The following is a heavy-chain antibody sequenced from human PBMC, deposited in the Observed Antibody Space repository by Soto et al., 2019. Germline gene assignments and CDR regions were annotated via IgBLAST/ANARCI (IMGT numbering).Heavy chain of an antibody. V-gene: IGHV3-21*01. J-gene: IGHJ4*02. CDR2: ISSSSSYI. Sequence: GGSLRLSCAASGFTFSSYSMNWVRQAPGKGLEWVSSISSSSSYIYYADSVKGRFTISRDNAKNSLYLQMNSLRAEDTAVYYCARGSGRKGTDYWGQGTLVTVSS. D-gene: IGHD3-10*01. CDR1: GFTFSSYS. CDR3: ARGSGRKGTDY.